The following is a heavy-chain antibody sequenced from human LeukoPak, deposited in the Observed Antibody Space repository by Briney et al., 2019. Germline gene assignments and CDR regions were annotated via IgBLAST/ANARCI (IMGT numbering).Heavy chain of an antibody. Sequence: GGSLRLSCAASGFIFSNYGIHWVRQAPGRGLEWVSLISYDGSIKYYADFVKGRFIISRDNSKNTLSLQMSSLRPEDTAVYYCAHEELISDGDAFDIWGQGTMVTVSS. V-gene: IGHV3-30*03. D-gene: IGHD3-16*01. J-gene: IGHJ3*02. CDR1: GFIFSNYG. CDR2: ISYDGSIK. CDR3: AHEELISDGDAFDI.